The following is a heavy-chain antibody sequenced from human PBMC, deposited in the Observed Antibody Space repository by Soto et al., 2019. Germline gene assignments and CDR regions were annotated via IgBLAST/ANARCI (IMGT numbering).Heavy chain of an antibody. Sequence: PGGSLRLSCVASGFSLANYPMNWVRQTPGKGLEWISYSSPRGDTIYYADSVEGRFTISRDNARNSLSLHMSSLRDEDSALYYCAKGPHTNVGWPYYFESWGQGVRVTAPQ. CDR2: SSPRGDTI. CDR3: AKGPHTNVGWPYYFES. D-gene: IGHD6-19*01. CDR1: GFSLANYP. V-gene: IGHV3-48*02. J-gene: IGHJ4*02.